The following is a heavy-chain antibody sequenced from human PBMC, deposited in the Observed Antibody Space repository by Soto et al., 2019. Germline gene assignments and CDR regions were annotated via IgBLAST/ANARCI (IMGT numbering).Heavy chain of an antibody. D-gene: IGHD1-26*01. J-gene: IGHJ4*02. Sequence: TLSLTCTVSGDSMTKYYWSWIRQPAGKGLEWIGRIYTSGSTNYNPSLKSRVTMSIDTSNKHFSLSLKSVTAADTAVYYCARTVGAAYYFDFWGQGALVTVSS. CDR2: IYTSGST. CDR3: ARTVGAAYYFDF. CDR1: GDSMTKYY. V-gene: IGHV4-4*07.